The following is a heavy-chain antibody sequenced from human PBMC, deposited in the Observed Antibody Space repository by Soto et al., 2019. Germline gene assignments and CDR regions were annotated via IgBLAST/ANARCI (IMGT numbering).Heavy chain of an antibody. CDR1: GITLSSYA. Sequence: QSGGYLRLSCAASGITLSSYAMSWVRQAPGKGPEWVSGISASGGSTSYADSVKGRFTISRDNSKNTLYLQMNSLRADDTAVYHCAKVQNIGPYRFYFDYWGQGVLLTVSS. V-gene: IGHV3-23*01. D-gene: IGHD2-15*01. CDR2: ISASGGST. CDR3: AKVQNIGPYRFYFDY. J-gene: IGHJ4*02.